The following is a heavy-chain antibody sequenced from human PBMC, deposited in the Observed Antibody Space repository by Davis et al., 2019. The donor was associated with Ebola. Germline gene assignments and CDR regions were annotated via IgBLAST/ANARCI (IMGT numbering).Heavy chain of an antibody. V-gene: IGHV1-46*01. J-gene: IGHJ4*02. CDR2: INPSGGST. CDR1: GYTFTSYG. D-gene: IGHD5-24*01. CDR3: ATFFEMATTFIDY. Sequence: ASVKVSCNASGYTFTSYGISWVRQAPGPGLEWMGIINPSGGSTSYAQKFQGRVTMTRDTSTSTVYMELSSLRSEDTAVYYCATFFEMATTFIDYWGQGTLVTVSS.